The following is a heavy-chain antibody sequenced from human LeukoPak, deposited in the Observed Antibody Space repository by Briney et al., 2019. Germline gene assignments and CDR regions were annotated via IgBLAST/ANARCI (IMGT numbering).Heavy chain of an antibody. CDR3: ARHYDSGSYPLDF. CDR1: GGSIRGYF. Sequence: SETLSLTCTVSGGSIRGYFWSWIRQPPGKGLEWIGHVYSSGSTTYTPSLQGRVTISLDTSKNQFSLKLSSVTAADTAVYYCARHYDSGSYPLDFWGQGTLVTVSS. CDR2: VYSSGST. D-gene: IGHD3-10*01. J-gene: IGHJ4*02. V-gene: IGHV4-59*08.